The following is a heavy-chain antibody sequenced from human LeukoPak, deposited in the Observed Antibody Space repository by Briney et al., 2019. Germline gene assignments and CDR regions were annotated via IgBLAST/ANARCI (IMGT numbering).Heavy chain of an antibody. D-gene: IGHD3-3*01. J-gene: IGHJ4*02. CDR2: ISGSGGST. Sequence: GGSLRLSCAASGFTFDDYGMSWVRQAPGKGLEWVSAISGSGGSTYYADSVKGRFTISRDNSKNTLYLQMNSLRAEDTAVYYCAKVEDFWSGYYSYLNFDYWGQGTLVTVSS. CDR3: AKVEDFWSGYYSYLNFDY. V-gene: IGHV3-23*01. CDR1: GFTFDDYG.